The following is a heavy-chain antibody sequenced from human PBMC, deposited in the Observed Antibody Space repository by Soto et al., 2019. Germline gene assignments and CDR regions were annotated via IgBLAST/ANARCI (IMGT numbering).Heavy chain of an antibody. CDR3: AKGQWELLSWYFDL. D-gene: IGHD1-26*01. J-gene: IGHJ2*01. Sequence: GGSLRLSCAASGFTFSSYAMSWVRQAPGKGLEWVSAISGSGGSTYYADSVKGRFTISRDNSKNTLYLQMNSLRAEDSAVYYCAKGQWELLSWYFDLWGRGTLVTVSS. CDR2: ISGSGGST. V-gene: IGHV3-23*01. CDR1: GFTFSSYA.